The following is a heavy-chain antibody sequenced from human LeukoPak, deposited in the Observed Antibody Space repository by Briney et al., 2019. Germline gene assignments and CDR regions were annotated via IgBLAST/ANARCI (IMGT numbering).Heavy chain of an antibody. CDR2: IHYSGST. CDR1: GGSISGYY. D-gene: IGHD6-19*01. V-gene: IGHV4-59*01. J-gene: IGHJ5*02. CDR3: AREGQWLPDWFDP. Sequence: SETLSFTCTVSGGSISGYYWSWIRQPPGRGLEWIGYIHYSGSTNYNPSLKGRVTISLDMSKNQFSLKLNSMTAADTAVYYCAREGQWLPDWFDPWGQGTLVTVSS.